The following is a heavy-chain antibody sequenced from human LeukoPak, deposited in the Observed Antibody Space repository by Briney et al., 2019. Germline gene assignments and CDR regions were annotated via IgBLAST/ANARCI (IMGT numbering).Heavy chain of an antibody. CDR1: GGSISSYF. D-gene: IGHD6-13*01. CDR3: ARACSSSWYTSCWFDP. J-gene: IGHJ5*02. CDR2: IYYSGST. Sequence: SETLSLTCTISGGSISSYFWTWIRQPPGKGLEWIGYIYYSGSTNYNPSLKSRVTISVDTSKNQFSLKVSSVTAADTAVYYCARACSSSWYTSCWFDPWGQGTLVTVSS. V-gene: IGHV4-59*01.